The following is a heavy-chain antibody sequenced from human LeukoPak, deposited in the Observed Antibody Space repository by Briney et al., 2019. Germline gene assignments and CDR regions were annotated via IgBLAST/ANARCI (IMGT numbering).Heavy chain of an antibody. CDR1: GGSISSGDYY. CDR2: IYYSGST. CDR3: ARAGSSGYYVGVWFDP. V-gene: IGHV4-30-4*01. J-gene: IGHJ5*02. Sequence: PSQTLSLTCTVSGGSISSGDYYWRWIRQPPGKGLEWIGYIYYSGSTYYNPSLKSRVTISVDTSKNQFSLKLSSVTAADTAVYYCARAGSSGYYVGVWFDPWGQGTLVTVSS. D-gene: IGHD3-22*01.